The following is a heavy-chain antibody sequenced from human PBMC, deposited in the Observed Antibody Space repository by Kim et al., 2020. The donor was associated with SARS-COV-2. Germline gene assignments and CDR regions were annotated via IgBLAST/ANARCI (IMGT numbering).Heavy chain of an antibody. D-gene: IGHD3-10*01. J-gene: IGHJ4*02. Sequence: KGRYAIARDNSKNTLYLQMTSLRSEDTAVYYCAKLLSSITMVRGVPTFDYWGQGTLVTVSS. CDR3: AKLLSSITMVRGVPTFDY. V-gene: IGHV3-30*02.